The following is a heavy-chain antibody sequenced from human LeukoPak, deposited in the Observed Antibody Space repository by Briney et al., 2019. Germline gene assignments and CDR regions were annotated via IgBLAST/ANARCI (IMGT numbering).Heavy chain of an antibody. CDR2: ISSSGSTI. D-gene: IGHD1-26*01. V-gene: IGHV3-11*01. CDR1: GFTFSDYY. J-gene: IGHJ4*02. Sequence: GSLRLSCAASGFTFSDYYMSWIRQAPGKGLEWVSYISSSGSTIYYADSVKGRFTISRDNAKNSLYLQMNSLRAEDTAVYYCARDRYSGSYPLDYWGQGTLVTVSS. CDR3: ARDRYSGSYPLDY.